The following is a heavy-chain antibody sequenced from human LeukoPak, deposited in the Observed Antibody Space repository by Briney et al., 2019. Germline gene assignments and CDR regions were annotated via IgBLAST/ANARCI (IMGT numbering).Heavy chain of an antibody. Sequence: PSETLSLTCAVYGGSFSGYYWSWIRQPPGKGLEWIGEINHSGSTNYNPSLKSRVTISVDTSKNQFSLKLGSVTAADTAVYYCARAEKLEYYAHDYWGQGTLVTVSS. D-gene: IGHD2/OR15-2a*01. J-gene: IGHJ4*02. V-gene: IGHV4-34*01. CDR2: INHSGST. CDR3: ARAEKLEYYAHDY. CDR1: GGSFSGYY.